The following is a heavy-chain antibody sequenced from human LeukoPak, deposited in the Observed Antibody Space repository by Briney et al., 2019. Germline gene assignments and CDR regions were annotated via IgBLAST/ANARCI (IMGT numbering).Heavy chain of an antibody. J-gene: IGHJ4*02. Sequence: PSETLSLTCAVYGGSFSSYYWSWIRQPAGKGLEWIGRIHTSGSTNYNPSLKSRVTMSVDTSKNQFSLKLSSVTAADTAVYYCARGPRGYSGYGLLRFDYWGQGTLVSVSS. D-gene: IGHD5-12*01. CDR1: GGSFSSYY. CDR3: ARGPRGYSGYGLLRFDY. V-gene: IGHV4-59*10. CDR2: IHTSGST.